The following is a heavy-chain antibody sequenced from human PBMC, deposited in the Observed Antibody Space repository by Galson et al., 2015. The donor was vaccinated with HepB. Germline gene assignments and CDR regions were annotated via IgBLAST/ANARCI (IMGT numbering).Heavy chain of an antibody. CDR2: IWYDGSNK. V-gene: IGHV3-33*01. Sequence: SLRLSCAASGFTFSSCGMHWVRQAPGKGLEWVAVIWYDGSNKYYADSVKGRFTISRDNSKNTLYLQMNSLRAEDTAVYYCARDGSWIGRGIAVAGTPYGMDVWGQGTTVTVSS. CDR3: ARDGSWIGRGIAVAGTPYGMDV. J-gene: IGHJ6*02. D-gene: IGHD6-19*01. CDR1: GFTFSSCG.